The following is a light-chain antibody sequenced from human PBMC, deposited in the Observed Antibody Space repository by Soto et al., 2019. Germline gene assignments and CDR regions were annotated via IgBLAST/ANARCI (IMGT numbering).Light chain of an antibody. J-gene: IGLJ1*01. CDR2: EVS. CDR3: SSYTTTNPPA. CDR1: SSDVGAYRY. Sequence: QSALTQPASVSGSPGQSITISCTGTSSDVGAYRYVSWYQQHPGKAPKLIIYEVSNRPSGVSNRFSGSKSGNTASLTVSELQAEDEADYYCSSYTTTNPPAFGNGTKVTV. V-gene: IGLV2-14*01.